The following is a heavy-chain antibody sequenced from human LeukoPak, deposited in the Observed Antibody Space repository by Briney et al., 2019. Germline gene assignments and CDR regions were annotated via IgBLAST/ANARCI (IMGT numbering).Heavy chain of an antibody. V-gene: IGHV3-48*03. Sequence: GGSLRLSCAASGFTFSSYEMNWVRQAPGKGLEWVSYISSSGSTIYYADSVKGRFTISRDNAKNSLYLQMNSLRAEDTAVYYCARDFSYYYDSSGPAFDYWGRGTLVTVSS. CDR2: ISSSGSTI. D-gene: IGHD3-22*01. CDR1: GFTFSSYE. CDR3: ARDFSYYYDSSGPAFDY. J-gene: IGHJ4*02.